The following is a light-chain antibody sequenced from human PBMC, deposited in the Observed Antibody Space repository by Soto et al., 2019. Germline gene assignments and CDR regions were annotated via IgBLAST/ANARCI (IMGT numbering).Light chain of an antibody. CDR2: DAS. CDR3: QQRNSWPRV. V-gene: IGKV3-11*01. Sequence: EIVLTQSQSTLSLSLGERATLSCRASQNINTYLVWYQQQPGQAPRLLIYDASKRATVIPYRFSGSGSGTDFTLSISSLAPEDFARYYCQQRNSWPRVFGGGTKVEI. J-gene: IGKJ4*01. CDR1: QNINTY.